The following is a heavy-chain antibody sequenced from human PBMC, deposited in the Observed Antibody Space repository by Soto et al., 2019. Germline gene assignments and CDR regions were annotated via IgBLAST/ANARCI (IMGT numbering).Heavy chain of an antibody. V-gene: IGHV3-53*04. D-gene: IGHD4-17*01. CDR3: ARVYGDYGDYYYYYLDF. Sequence: GGSLRLSCAASGFTVSSNYMSWVRQAPGKGLEWVSVIYSGGSTYYADSVKGRFTISRHNSKNTLYLQMNSLRAEDTAVYYCARVYGDYGDYYYYYLDFWGKGTTVTGSS. CDR2: IYSGGST. CDR1: GFTVSSNY. J-gene: IGHJ6*03.